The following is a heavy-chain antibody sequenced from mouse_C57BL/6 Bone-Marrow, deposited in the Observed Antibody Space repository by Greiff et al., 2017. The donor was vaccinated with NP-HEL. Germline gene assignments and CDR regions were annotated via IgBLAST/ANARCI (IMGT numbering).Heavy chain of an antibody. J-gene: IGHJ3*01. D-gene: IGHD2-4*01. V-gene: IGHV5-9*01. Sequence: EVMLVESGGGLVKPGGFLKLSCAASGFTFSSYTMSWVRQTPEKRLEWVATISGGGGNTYYPDSVKGRFTISRDNAKNTLYLQMSSLRSEDTALYYCAKIYDYDAWFAYWGQGTLVTVSA. CDR1: GFTFSSYT. CDR2: ISGGGGNT. CDR3: AKIYDYDAWFAY.